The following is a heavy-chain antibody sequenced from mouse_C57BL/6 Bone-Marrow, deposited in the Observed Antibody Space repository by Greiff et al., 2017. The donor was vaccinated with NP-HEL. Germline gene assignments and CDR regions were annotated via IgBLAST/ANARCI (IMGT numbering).Heavy chain of an antibody. Sequence: QVQLQQPGAELVKPGASVKMSCKASGYTFTSYWITWVKQRPGQGLEWIGDIYPGSGSTNYNETFKSKARLTVDTSSSTAYMQLSGLTAEDSAVYYCARILYGSSYGYVDVGGTGTTVTVSS. D-gene: IGHD1-1*01. CDR1: GYTFTSYW. V-gene: IGHV1-55*01. CDR3: ARILYGSSYGYVDV. J-gene: IGHJ1*03. CDR2: IYPGSGST.